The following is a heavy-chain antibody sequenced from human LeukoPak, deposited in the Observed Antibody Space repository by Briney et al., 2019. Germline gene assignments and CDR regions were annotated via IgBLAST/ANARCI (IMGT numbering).Heavy chain of an antibody. Sequence: PGGSLRLSCAASGFTFSSYWMHWVRQAPGKGLVWVSRINSDGSSTSYADSVKGRFTISRDNAKNTLYLQMNSLRAEDTAVYYCARGGYSSGWDIDYWGQGTLVTVSS. D-gene: IGHD6-19*01. J-gene: IGHJ4*02. CDR1: GFTFSSYW. CDR2: INSDGSST. V-gene: IGHV3-74*01. CDR3: ARGGYSSGWDIDY.